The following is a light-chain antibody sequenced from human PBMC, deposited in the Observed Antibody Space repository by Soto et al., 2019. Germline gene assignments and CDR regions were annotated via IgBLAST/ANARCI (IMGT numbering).Light chain of an antibody. V-gene: IGLV2-11*01. CDR1: SSDVGGYDY. CDR3: CSYAGTFYV. J-gene: IGLJ1*01. CDR2: VVD. Sequence: QSVLTQPHSVSGSPGQSVTISCTGISSDVGGYDYVSWYQQHPGKAPKLVIHVVDKRPSGVPDRFSGSKSGNTASLTISGLQAEDEDDYYCCSYAGTFYVFGTGTKVTVL.